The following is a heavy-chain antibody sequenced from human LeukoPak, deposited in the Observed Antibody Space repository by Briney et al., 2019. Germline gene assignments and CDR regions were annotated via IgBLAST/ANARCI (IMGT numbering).Heavy chain of an antibody. CDR1: GFTFSSYW. J-gene: IGHJ6*03. V-gene: IGHV3-7*01. CDR2: IKQDGSEK. Sequence: SGGSLRLSCAASGFTFSSYWMSWVRQAPGKGLEWVANIKQDGSEKYYVDSVKGRFTISRDNAKNSLYLQMNSLRAEDTAVYYCAKRFRESSPIVVVPAAIENYYYYYMDVWGKGSTVTVSS. CDR3: AKRFRESSPIVVVPAAIENYYYYYMDV. D-gene: IGHD2-2*01.